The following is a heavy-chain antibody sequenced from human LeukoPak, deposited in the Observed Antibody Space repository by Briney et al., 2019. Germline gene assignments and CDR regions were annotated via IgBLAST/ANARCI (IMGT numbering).Heavy chain of an antibody. D-gene: IGHD6-13*01. Sequence: PGGSLRLSCAASGFTFSSYGMHWVRQAPGKGLEWVAFIRYDGSNKYYADSVKGRFTITRGNSKNTLYLQMNSLRAEDTAVYYCAKDLRQQRMGDNWFDPWGQGTLVTVSS. V-gene: IGHV3-30*02. CDR1: GFTFSSYG. CDR3: AKDLRQQRMGDNWFDP. CDR2: IRYDGSNK. J-gene: IGHJ5*02.